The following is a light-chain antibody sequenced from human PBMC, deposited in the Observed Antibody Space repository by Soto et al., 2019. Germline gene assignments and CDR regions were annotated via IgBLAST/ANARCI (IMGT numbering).Light chain of an antibody. Sequence: VLMRSPGALSLSHGERATLSCRASQTVRNTYLAWYQQKPGQAPRLLIYGASRRATGIPARFSGSGSGTDFTLTISRLEPADFAVYYCQQYGRSPLSFGVGISVDLK. V-gene: IGKV3-20*01. CDR1: QTVRNTY. CDR3: QQYGRSPLS. J-gene: IGKJ4*01. CDR2: GAS.